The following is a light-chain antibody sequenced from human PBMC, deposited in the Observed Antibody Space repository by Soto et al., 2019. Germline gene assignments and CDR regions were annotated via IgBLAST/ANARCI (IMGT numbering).Light chain of an antibody. CDR1: SSDVGSYNL. CDR3: CSYAGSSTPVV. J-gene: IGLJ2*01. CDR2: EGS. Sequence: QSALTQPASVSGSPGQSITISCTGTSSDVGSYNLGSWYQQHPGKAPKLMIYEGSKRPSGVSNRFSGSKSGNTASLTISGLQAEDEADYYCCSYAGSSTPVVFGGGTKPTVL. V-gene: IGLV2-23*01.